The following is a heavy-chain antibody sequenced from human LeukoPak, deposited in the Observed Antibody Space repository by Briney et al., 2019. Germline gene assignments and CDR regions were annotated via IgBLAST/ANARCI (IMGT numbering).Heavy chain of an antibody. D-gene: IGHD3/OR15-3a*01. CDR1: TFTFSKYA. CDR2: IICCGGST. V-gene: IGHV3-23*01. J-gene: IGHJ4*02. Sequence: GGSLRLSCTASTFTFSKYAMSWVRQAPGKGVEGVSVIICCGGSTYYAPSLNAPFTISTDNPKDTLFLQMNSLRTEDTAVYYCAKRSNFSTGYLDYWGQGTLVTVSS. CDR3: AKRSNFSTGYLDY.